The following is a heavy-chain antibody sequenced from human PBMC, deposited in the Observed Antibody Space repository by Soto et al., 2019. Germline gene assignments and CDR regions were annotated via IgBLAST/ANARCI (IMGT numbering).Heavy chain of an antibody. J-gene: IGHJ4*02. V-gene: IGHV4-59*11. CDR3: ARVRTGYFDY. Sequence: SETLSLACTLSGGAINDHYWSFIRQPPGKGLEWIGYIYYNGNTNYNPSLESRVTISVDRSRNQFSLRLTSLTAADTAVYYCARVRTGYFDYWGRGALVTVSS. CDR2: IYYNGNT. CDR1: GGAINDHY. D-gene: IGHD3-9*01.